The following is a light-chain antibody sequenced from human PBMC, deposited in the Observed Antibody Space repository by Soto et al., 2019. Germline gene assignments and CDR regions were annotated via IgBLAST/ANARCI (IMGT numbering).Light chain of an antibody. CDR2: GAS. J-gene: IGKJ1*01. CDR3: QKYNSAPWT. Sequence: DIQMTQSPSSLSASLGDRVTITCRASQGINNYLAWYQQRPGKVPKLLISGASSLHSGVPSRFNGRGSGTDFTLTISSLQPEDVATYYCQKYNSAPWTFGQGTKIEIK. CDR1: QGINNY. V-gene: IGKV1-27*01.